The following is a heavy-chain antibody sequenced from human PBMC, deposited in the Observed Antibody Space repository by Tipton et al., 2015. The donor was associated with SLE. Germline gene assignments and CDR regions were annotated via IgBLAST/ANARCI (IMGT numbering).Heavy chain of an antibody. Sequence: SLRLSCAASGFTFSSYSMNWVRQAPGKGLEWVSSISSSSSYIYYADSVKGRFTISRDNAKNSLYLQMNSLRAEDTAVYYCAREGYSSSGGADYWGQGTLVTVSS. V-gene: IGHV3-21*01. J-gene: IGHJ4*02. CDR1: GFTFSSYS. D-gene: IGHD6-13*01. CDR2: ISSSSSYI. CDR3: AREGYSSSGGADY.